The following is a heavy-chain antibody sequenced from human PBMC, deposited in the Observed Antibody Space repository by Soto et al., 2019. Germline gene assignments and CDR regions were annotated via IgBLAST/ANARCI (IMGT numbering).Heavy chain of an antibody. CDR3: AREGYYDFRSGYPLDY. D-gene: IGHD3-3*01. V-gene: IGHV1-18*01. CDR2: ISPYNGNT. Sequence: QVQLVQSGAEVKKPGASVTVSCTASGYTFTTFGISWVRQAPGQGLEWMGWISPYNGNTNYAQKRPGRVTMTTDTSTRTAYLELRSLRSDDTAVYYCAREGYYDFRSGYPLDYWGQGTLVTVSS. J-gene: IGHJ4*02. CDR1: GYTFTTFG.